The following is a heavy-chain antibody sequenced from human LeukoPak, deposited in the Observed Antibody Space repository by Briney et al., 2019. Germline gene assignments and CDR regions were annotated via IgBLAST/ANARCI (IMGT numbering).Heavy chain of an antibody. D-gene: IGHD5-18*01. Sequence: GGSLRLSCAASGFTFSSYGMSWVRQAPGKGLEWVSAISGSGGSTYYADSVKGRFTISRDNAKNSLYLQMNSLRAEDTAVYYCAREKGYSYGYWDDYWGQGTLVTVSS. CDR1: GFTFSSYG. CDR3: AREKGYSYGYWDDY. V-gene: IGHV3-23*01. J-gene: IGHJ4*02. CDR2: ISGSGGST.